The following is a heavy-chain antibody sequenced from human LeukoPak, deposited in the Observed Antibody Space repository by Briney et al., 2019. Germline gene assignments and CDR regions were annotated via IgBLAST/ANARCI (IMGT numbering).Heavy chain of an antibody. D-gene: IGHD1-26*01. CDR1: GGSISSYY. CDR3: ARVPYSRAYYFDY. V-gene: IGHV4-59*01. J-gene: IGHJ4*02. CDR2: IYYSGST. Sequence: SETLSLTCTVSGGSISSYYWSWIRQPPGKGLEWIGYIYYSGSTNYNPSLKSRVTISVDTSKNQFSLKLSSVTAADTAAYYCARVPYSRAYYFDYWGQGTLVTVSS.